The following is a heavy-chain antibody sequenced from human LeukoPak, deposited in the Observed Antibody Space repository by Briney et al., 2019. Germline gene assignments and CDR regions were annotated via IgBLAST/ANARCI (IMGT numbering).Heavy chain of an antibody. CDR1: GGSISSYY. Sequence: SETLSLTCTVSGGSISSYYWSWIRQPPGKGLEWIGCIYYSGSTNYNPSLKSRVTISVDTSKNQFSLKLSSVTAADTAVYYCARDPGLDYFDYWGQGTLVTVSS. J-gene: IGHJ4*02. CDR3: ARDPGLDYFDY. CDR2: IYYSGST. D-gene: IGHD7-27*01. V-gene: IGHV4-59*01.